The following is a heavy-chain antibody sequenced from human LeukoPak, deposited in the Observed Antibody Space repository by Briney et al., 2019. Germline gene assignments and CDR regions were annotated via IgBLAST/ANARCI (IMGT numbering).Heavy chain of an antibody. CDR2: ISDSGSYT. D-gene: IGHD3-9*01. J-gene: IGHJ5*02. V-gene: IGHV3-11*05. CDR3: ARDRSFYDILTGYYTHNWFDP. Sequence: NPGGSLRLSCAASGFTFSDYYMTWIRQAPGKGLEWVSYISDSGSYTNYADSVKGRFTTSRDNAKNSLFLQMNSLRADDTAVYYCARDRSFYDILTGYYTHNWFDPWGQGTLVTVSS. CDR1: GFTFSDYY.